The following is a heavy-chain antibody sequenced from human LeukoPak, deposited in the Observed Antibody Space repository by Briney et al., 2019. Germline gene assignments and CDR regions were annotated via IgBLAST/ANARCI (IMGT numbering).Heavy chain of an antibody. CDR2: IYYSGST. V-gene: IGHV4-59*01. J-gene: IGHJ6*03. CDR1: GGSISSYY. D-gene: IGHD3-3*01. Sequence: SETLSLTCTVSGGSISSYYWSWIRQPPGKGLEWIGYIYYSGSTNYNPSLKSRVTISVDTSKNQFSLKLSSVTAADTAVYYCARGVRIFGVVYDYYYYYMDVWGKGTTVTVSS. CDR3: ARGVRIFGVVYDYYYYYMDV.